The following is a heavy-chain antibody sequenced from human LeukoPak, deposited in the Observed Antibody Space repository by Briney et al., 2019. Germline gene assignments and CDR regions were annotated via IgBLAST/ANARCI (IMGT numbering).Heavy chain of an antibody. J-gene: IGHJ6*02. Sequence: PGGSLRLSCAASGFTVSSNYMSWVRQAPGKGPEWVSVIYSGGSTYYADSVKGRFTISRDNSKNTLYLQMNSLRAEDTAVYYCARDRTKFYYYYGMDVWGQGTTVTVSS. CDR2: IYSGGST. V-gene: IGHV3-66*01. CDR1: GFTVSSNY. CDR3: ARDRTKFYYYYGMDV.